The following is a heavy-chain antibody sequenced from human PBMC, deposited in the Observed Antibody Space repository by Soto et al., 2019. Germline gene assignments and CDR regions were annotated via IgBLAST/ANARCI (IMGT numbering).Heavy chain of an antibody. CDR1: GYTFTSNC. Sequence: XSVKVSYKASGYTFTSNCISWVRHTPGQGLEWMGWISAYNGNTNYAQKLQGRVTMTTDTSTSTAYMELRSLRSDDTAVYYCAISYSRAYYYYYMDVWGKGTTVTVSS. J-gene: IGHJ6*03. D-gene: IGHD6-13*01. CDR2: ISAYNGNT. CDR3: AISYSRAYYYYYMDV. V-gene: IGHV1-18*01.